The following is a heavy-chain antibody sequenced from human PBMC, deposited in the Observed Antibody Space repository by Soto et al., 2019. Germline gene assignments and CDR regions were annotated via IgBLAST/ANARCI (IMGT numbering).Heavy chain of an antibody. Sequence: QITLKESGPTLVKPTQTLTLTCTFSGFSLSTRGVGVGWIRQPPGKALEWLALIYWDDDKRYSPSLKSRLTIPKDSSKNQVVLTMTNMDPVDTATYYCAHIPHRTLRGNFDYWGQGTLVTVSS. CDR2: IYWDDDK. J-gene: IGHJ4*02. CDR3: AHIPHRTLRGNFDY. D-gene: IGHD3-16*01. V-gene: IGHV2-5*02. CDR1: GFSLSTRGVG.